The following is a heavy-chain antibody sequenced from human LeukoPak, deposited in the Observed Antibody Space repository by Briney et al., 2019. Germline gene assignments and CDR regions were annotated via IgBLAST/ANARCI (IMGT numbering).Heavy chain of an antibody. CDR2: FSYNPHS. V-gene: IGHV4-61*01. CDR1: GGAVSSRNDY. D-gene: IGHD6-13*01. Sequence: ETLSLTCAVSGGAVSSRNDYWSWSRQSPGRGLEWVGFFSYNPHSDNNPSPKSRVTISIDTSRNQFSLRLTSVTAADTAIYYCARVSEAGTGPDYWGQGTLVTVSS. J-gene: IGHJ4*02. CDR3: ARVSEAGTGPDY.